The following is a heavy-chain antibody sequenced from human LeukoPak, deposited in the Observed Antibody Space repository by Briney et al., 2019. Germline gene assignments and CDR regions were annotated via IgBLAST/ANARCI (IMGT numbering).Heavy chain of an antibody. Sequence: GGSLRLSCAASGYSFSSFWIYWVRQVPGKGLVYVSRVNNEGTGRTYADSVRGRFTISRDNAKNTVYLQMNSLRDEDTAAYYCARGGPNHAFDIWGQGTMVTVSA. V-gene: IGHV3-74*01. CDR3: ARGGPNHAFDI. CDR2: VNNEGTGR. J-gene: IGHJ3*02. D-gene: IGHD1-14*01. CDR1: GYSFSSFW.